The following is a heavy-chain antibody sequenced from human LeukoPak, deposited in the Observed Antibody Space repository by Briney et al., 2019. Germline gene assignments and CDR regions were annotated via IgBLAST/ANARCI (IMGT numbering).Heavy chain of an antibody. V-gene: IGHV4-4*07. CDR1: GGSISSYY. Sequence: SETLSLTCTVSGGSISSYYWSWIRQPAGKGLEWIGRIYTSGSTNYNPSLKSRVTMSVDTSKNQFSLKLRSVTAADTAVYYCARSGGYWGYYYDSSGYSSFGAFDIWGQGTMVTVSS. J-gene: IGHJ3*02. D-gene: IGHD3-22*01. CDR2: IYTSGST. CDR3: ARSGGYWGYYYDSSGYSSFGAFDI.